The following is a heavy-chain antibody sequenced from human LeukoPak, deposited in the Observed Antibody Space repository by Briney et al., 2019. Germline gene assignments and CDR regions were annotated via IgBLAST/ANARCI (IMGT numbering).Heavy chain of an antibody. V-gene: IGHV3-30*04. CDR3: ARGRVWFDP. J-gene: IGHJ5*02. Sequence: GGPLRLSCAASGFTFSSYAMHWVRRAPGKRLEWVAVISYDGSNKYYADSVEGRFTISRDNSKNTLYLQMNSLRAEDTAVYYCARGRVWFDPWGQGTLVTVSS. CDR2: ISYDGSNK. CDR1: GFTFSSYA.